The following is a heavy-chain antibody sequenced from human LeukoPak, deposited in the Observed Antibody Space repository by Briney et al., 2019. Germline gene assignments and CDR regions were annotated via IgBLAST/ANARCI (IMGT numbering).Heavy chain of an antibody. CDR1: GFTFSSYG. D-gene: IGHD6-19*01. V-gene: IGHV3-33*01. Sequence: PGGSLRLSCAASGFTFSSYGMHWVRQAPGEGLEWVAVIWYDGSNKYYADSVKGRFTISRDNSKNTLYLQMNSLRAEDTAVYYCARVGDSSGWRYYYYYYGMDVWGQGTTVTVSS. CDR2: IWYDGSNK. J-gene: IGHJ6*02. CDR3: ARVGDSSGWRYYYYYYGMDV.